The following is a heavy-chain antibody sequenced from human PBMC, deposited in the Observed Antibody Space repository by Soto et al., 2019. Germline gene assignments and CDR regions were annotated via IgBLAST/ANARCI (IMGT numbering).Heavy chain of an antibody. Sequence: PSETRSRTWTVSGGSISSGGYYGIWIRQHPGKGLEWIGTIYFSGTTYYNPSLKSRVTISVDTSKSQFSLKLSSVTAADTAVYYCARRDRSGFSYWLDTWGQGTLVTVSS. CDR3: ARRDRSGFSYWLDT. J-gene: IGHJ5*02. V-gene: IGHV4-31*02. CDR1: GGSISSGGYY. D-gene: IGHD3-22*01. CDR2: IYFSGTT.